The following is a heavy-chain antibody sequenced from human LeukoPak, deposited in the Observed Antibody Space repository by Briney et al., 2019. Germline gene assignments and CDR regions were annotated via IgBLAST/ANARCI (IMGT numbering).Heavy chain of an antibody. D-gene: IGHD6-19*01. CDR1: GYTFTSYG. Sequence: ASVKVSCKASGYTFTSYGISWVRQAPGQGLEWMGRINPNSGGTNYAQKFQGRVTMTRDTSISTAYMELSRLRSDDTAVYYCARDFRESSGSIDYWGQGTLVTVSS. J-gene: IGHJ4*02. V-gene: IGHV1-2*06. CDR3: ARDFRESSGSIDY. CDR2: INPNSGGT.